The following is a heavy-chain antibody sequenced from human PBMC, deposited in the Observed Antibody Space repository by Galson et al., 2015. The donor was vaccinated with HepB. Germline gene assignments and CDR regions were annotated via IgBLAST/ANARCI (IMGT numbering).Heavy chain of an antibody. D-gene: IGHD3-9*01. CDR2: IYYSGST. CDR3: ARTAEYYDILTGYYTRYFDL. CDR1: GGPISSGVYY. Sequence: TLSLTCTVSGGPISSGVYYWSWIRQHPGKGLEWIGYIYYSGSTYYNPSLKSRVTISVDTSKNQFSLKLSSVTAADTAVYYCARTAEYYDILTGYYTRYFDLWGRGTLVTVSS. J-gene: IGHJ2*01. V-gene: IGHV4-31*03.